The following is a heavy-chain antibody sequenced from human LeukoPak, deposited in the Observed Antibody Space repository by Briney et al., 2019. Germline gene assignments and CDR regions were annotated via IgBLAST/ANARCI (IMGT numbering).Heavy chain of an antibody. CDR1: GLTVTNNY. Sequence: GGSLRLSCAASGLTVTNNYWNWVRHPPGKGPEWISLIYSNGDTRYADSVKGRFTFSRDNSKNTLYLQMNSLRAEDTAVYYCTYGDYPLTYWGQGTLVSVSS. CDR2: IYSNGDT. V-gene: IGHV3-66*01. J-gene: IGHJ4*02. CDR3: TYGDYPLTY. D-gene: IGHD4-17*01.